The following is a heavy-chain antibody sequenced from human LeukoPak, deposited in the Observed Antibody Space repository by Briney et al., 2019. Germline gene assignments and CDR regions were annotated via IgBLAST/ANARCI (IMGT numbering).Heavy chain of an antibody. CDR1: GFTFSNFA. J-gene: IGHJ3*02. CDR2: IRSTGDST. V-gene: IGHV3-64*01. Sequence: GGSLRLSCAASGFTFSNFAIHWVRQAPGKGLEFVSGIRSTGDSTYYANSAKGRFTISRDNSKNTLYLQMNSLRAEDTAVYYCAKRRGYSPRDAFDIWGQGTMVTVSS. CDR3: AKRRGYSPRDAFDI. D-gene: IGHD5-18*01.